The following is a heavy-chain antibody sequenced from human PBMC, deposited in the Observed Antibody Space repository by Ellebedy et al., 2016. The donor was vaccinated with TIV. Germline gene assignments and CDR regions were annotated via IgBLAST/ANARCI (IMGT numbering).Heavy chain of an antibody. CDR2: INHSGST. J-gene: IGHJ6*03. D-gene: IGHD3-16*01. V-gene: IGHV4-34*01. CDR1: GGSFSGYY. CDR3: ARDRTYYDYVWGSYRIYYMDV. Sequence: SETLSLXXAVYGGSFSGYYWSWIRQPPGKGLEWIGEINHSGSTNYNPSLKSRVTISVDTSKNQFSLKLSSVTAADTAVYYCARDRTYYDYVWGSYRIYYMDVWGKGTTVTVSS.